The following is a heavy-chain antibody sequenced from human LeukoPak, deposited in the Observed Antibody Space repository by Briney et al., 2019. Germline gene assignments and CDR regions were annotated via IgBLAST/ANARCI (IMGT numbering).Heavy chain of an antibody. CDR2: IYYTGST. D-gene: IGHD3-10*01. CDR1: GGSITNYY. Sequence: SETLSLTCTVSGGSITNYYWSWIRQPPGKGLEWIGYIYYTGSTNYNPSLKSRVTISVDTSKNQFSLKLRSVTAADTAVYYCARTYYYGSGSRPHPVDYWGQGTLVTVSS. CDR3: ARTYYYGSGSRPHPVDY. V-gene: IGHV4-59*13. J-gene: IGHJ4*02.